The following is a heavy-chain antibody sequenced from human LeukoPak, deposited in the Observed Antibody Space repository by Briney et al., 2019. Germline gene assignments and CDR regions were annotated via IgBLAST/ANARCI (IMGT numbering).Heavy chain of an antibody. CDR3: ARHLRSGYDGAYYHYGMDV. Sequence: KPSDPLSLTCTVSGGSISGYSWIWIRQPPGKGLEWIGYLDYSGSTNYNPPLKSRVTMSVDTSNNQFSLKLTSVTAADTAVYYCARHLRSGYDGAYYHYGMDVWGQGTTVTVSS. D-gene: IGHD5-12*01. CDR1: GGSISGYS. V-gene: IGHV4-59*08. CDR2: LDYSGST. J-gene: IGHJ6*02.